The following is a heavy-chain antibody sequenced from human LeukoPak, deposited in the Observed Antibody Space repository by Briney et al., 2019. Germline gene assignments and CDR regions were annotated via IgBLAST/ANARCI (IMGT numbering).Heavy chain of an antibody. CDR2: IYHSGST. CDR3: RRTHYDSGSFYLPSGGKRYNWFDP. D-gene: IGHD3-10*01. CDR1: GYSISSGYY. Sequence: SETLSLTCAVSGYSISSGYYWGWIRQPPGKGLEWVGSIYHSGSTYYNPSLKSRVTISVDTSKNQFSLKLSSVTAADTAVYYWRRTHYDSGSFYLPSGGKRYNWFDPWGQGTLVTVSS. V-gene: IGHV4-38-2*01. J-gene: IGHJ5*02.